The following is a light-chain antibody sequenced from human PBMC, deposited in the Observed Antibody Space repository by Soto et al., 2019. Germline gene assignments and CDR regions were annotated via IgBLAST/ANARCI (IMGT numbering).Light chain of an antibody. CDR2: DAS. Sequence: DIQMTQSPSSLSASVGDRVTITCRASQSISSYLSWYQQKPGNAPRLLIYDASNLEIGVPSRFSGSGSGTDFTFTISNLQPEDITTYYCQQYDTLPPYTFGQGTKVDIK. V-gene: IGKV1-33*01. CDR3: QQYDTLPPYT. CDR1: QSISSY. J-gene: IGKJ2*01.